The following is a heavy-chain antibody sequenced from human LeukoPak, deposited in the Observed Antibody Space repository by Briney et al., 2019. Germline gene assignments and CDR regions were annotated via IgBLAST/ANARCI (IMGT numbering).Heavy chain of an antibody. CDR2: ISYDGSNK. J-gene: IGHJ4*02. D-gene: IGHD2-15*01. V-gene: IGHV3-30*04. Sequence: PGGSLRLSCAASGFTFSSYAMHWVRQAPGKGLEWVAVISYDGSNKYYADSVKGRFTISRDNSKNTLYLQMNSLRAEDTAVYYCASGGYCSGGSCSQYGDYQWGNFDYWGQGTLVTVSS. CDR1: GFTFSSYA. CDR3: ASGGYCSGGSCSQYGDYQWGNFDY.